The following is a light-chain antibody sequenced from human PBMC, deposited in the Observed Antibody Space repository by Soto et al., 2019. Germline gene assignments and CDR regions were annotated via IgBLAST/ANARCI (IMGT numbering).Light chain of an antibody. J-gene: IGKJ4*01. CDR1: QSVTNY. Sequence: VLTHSPGTLSLSPLERATLSCRSSQSVTNYLAWYQQKPGQAPRLLIYDASNRATGIPARFSGSGSGTDFTLTISSLEPEDFAVYYCQQRSNWPPVTFGGGTKVDNK. CDR3: QQRSNWPPVT. CDR2: DAS. V-gene: IGKV3-11*01.